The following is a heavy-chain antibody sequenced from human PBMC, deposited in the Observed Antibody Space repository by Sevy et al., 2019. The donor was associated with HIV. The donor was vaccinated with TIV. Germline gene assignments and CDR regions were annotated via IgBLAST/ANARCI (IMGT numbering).Heavy chain of an antibody. CDR3: ARDTYYNFWSCFRTIY. J-gene: IGHJ4*02. D-gene: IGHD3-3*01. Sequence: GGSLRLSCAASGFTVSSNYMSWVHQAPGKGLEWVSVIYSGGSTYYEDSVKGSFTNSRDNSKNTLYLQMNSLGAEDMSVYYCARDTYYNFWSCFRTIYWGQGTLVTVSS. CDR2: IYSGGST. V-gene: IGHV3-66*01. CDR1: GFTVSSNY.